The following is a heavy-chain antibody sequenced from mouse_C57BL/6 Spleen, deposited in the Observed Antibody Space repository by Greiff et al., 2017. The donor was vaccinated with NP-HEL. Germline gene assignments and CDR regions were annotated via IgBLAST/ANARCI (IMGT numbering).Heavy chain of an antibody. D-gene: IGHD2-4*01. CDR3: ARTIYYDAAWFAY. CDR1: GFTFSDYY. J-gene: IGHJ3*01. CDR2: ISNGGGST. Sequence: EVKVVESGGGLVQPGGSLKLSCAASGFTFSDYYMYWVRQTPEKRLEWVAYISNGGGSTYYPDTVKGRFTISRDNAKNTLYLQMSRLKSEDTAMYYCARTIYYDAAWFAYWGQGTLVTVSA. V-gene: IGHV5-12*01.